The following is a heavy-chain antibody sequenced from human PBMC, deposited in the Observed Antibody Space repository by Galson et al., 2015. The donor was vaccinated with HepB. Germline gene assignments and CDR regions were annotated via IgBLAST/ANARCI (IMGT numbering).Heavy chain of an antibody. CDR2: INPNSGGT. V-gene: IGHV1-2*02. J-gene: IGHJ5*02. D-gene: IGHD6-6*01. Sequence: SVKVSCKASGYTFTGYYMHWVRQAPGQGLEWMGWINPNSGGTNYAQKFQGRVTMTRDTSISTAYMELSRLRSDDTAVYYCARDGRSSIAAQGRPSWFDPWGQGTLVTVSS. CDR3: ARDGRSSIAAQGRPSWFDP. CDR1: GYTFTGYY.